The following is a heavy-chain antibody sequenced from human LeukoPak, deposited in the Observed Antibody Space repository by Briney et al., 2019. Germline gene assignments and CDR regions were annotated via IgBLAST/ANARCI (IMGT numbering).Heavy chain of an antibody. J-gene: IGHJ4*02. CDR2: ISYDGSNK. CDR3: AKEERAVAVGAYYFDY. Sequence: PGRSLRLSCAASGFTFSSYGMHWVRQAPGKGLEWVAVISYDGSNKYYADSVKGRFTISRDNSKNTLYLRMNSLRAEDTAVYYCAKEERAVAVGAYYFDYWGQGTLVTVSS. D-gene: IGHD6-19*01. CDR1: GFTFSSYG. V-gene: IGHV3-30*18.